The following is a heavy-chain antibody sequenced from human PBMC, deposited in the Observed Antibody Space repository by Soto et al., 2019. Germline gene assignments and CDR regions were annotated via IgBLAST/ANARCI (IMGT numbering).Heavy chain of an antibody. V-gene: IGHV3-30*18. Sequence: QVQLVESGGGLVQPGTSLRLSCEASGFTVSSHGMHWVRQAPGKGLEWVAMMSHNGAAEYYLDSVEGRFTVSKDISNNSFLLQMDGLRPDDTAMYYCAKDWGESGWYTLFDPWGQGTLATVSS. CDR3: AKDWGESGWYTLFDP. CDR1: GFTVSSHG. CDR2: MSHNGAAE. J-gene: IGHJ5*02. D-gene: IGHD6-19*01.